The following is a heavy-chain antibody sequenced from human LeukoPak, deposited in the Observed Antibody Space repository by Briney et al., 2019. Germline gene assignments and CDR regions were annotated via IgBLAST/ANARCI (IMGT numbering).Heavy chain of an antibody. CDR2: IWYDGSNA. V-gene: IGHV3-33*01. Sequence: PGGSLRLSCAASGFTFRTYGMHWVRQAPGKGLEWVAIIWYDGSNAYYADSVEGRLTISRDNSKNTLYLQMNSLRAEDTAVYYCATRSPADYWGQGTLVTVSS. CDR3: ATRSPADY. CDR1: GFTFRTYG. J-gene: IGHJ4*02.